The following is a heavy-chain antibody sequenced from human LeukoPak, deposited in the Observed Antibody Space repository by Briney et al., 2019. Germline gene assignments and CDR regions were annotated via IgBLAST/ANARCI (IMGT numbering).Heavy chain of an antibody. CDR2: LYSGGST. Sequence: GGSLRLSCGASGFTVSSNYMVWVRQAPGKGLEWVSVLYSGGSTYYPVSVKCRFTISTDNSQNTLNLQMDSLRAEDTAVYYCARLSDSSIYGAFDIWGHGTMVTVSS. J-gene: IGHJ3*02. D-gene: IGHD3-22*01. CDR1: GFTVSSNY. CDR3: ARLSDSSIYGAFDI. V-gene: IGHV3-66*02.